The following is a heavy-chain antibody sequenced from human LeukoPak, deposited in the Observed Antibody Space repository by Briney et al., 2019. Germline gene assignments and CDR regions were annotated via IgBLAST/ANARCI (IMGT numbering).Heavy chain of an antibody. Sequence: NPGGSLRLSCAASGFTFSSYSMNWVRQAPGKGLEWVSSISSSSNHIYYADSVKGRFTISRDNAKNSLYLQMNSLRAEDTAVYYCARGQSGFDLWGRGTLVTVSS. D-gene: IGHD1-26*01. CDR2: ISSSSNHI. J-gene: IGHJ2*01. V-gene: IGHV3-21*01. CDR3: ARGQSGFDL. CDR1: GFTFSSYS.